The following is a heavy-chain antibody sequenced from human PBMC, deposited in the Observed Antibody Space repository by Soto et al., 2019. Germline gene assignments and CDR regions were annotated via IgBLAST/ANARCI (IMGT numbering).Heavy chain of an antibody. V-gene: IGHV4-31*03. CDR1: GDSISSGGYY. CDR3: ARDRTYDSSGYYYGVFDY. J-gene: IGHJ4*02. CDR2: IYYSGST. D-gene: IGHD3-22*01. Sequence: SETLSLTGTVSGDSISSGGYYWSWIRQHPGKGLEWIGYIYYSGSTYYNPSLKSRVTISVDTSKNQFSLKLSSVTAADTAVYYCARDRTYDSSGYYYGVFDYWGQGTLVTVSS.